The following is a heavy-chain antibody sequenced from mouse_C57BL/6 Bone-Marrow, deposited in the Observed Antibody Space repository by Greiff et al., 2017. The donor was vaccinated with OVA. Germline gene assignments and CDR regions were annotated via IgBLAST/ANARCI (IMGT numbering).Heavy chain of an antibody. CDR2: IYSGSGNT. CDR3: AREGLRQNCYAMDY. J-gene: IGHJ4*01. V-gene: IGHV1-76*01. CDR1: GYTFTDYY. Sequence: VQLQQSGAELVRPGASVKLSCKASGYTFTDYYINWVKQRPGQGLEWIARIYSGSGNTYYNEKFKGKAKLTAEKSSSTAYMQHSSLTSEDAAVYFCAREGLRQNCYAMDYWGQGTSGTVSS. D-gene: IGHD2-4*01.